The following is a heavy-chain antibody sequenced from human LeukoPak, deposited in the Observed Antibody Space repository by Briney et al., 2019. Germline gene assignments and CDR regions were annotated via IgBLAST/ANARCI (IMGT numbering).Heavy chain of an antibody. CDR2: IKTTADGGTT. D-gene: IGHD5-18*01. CDR3: TTRSWIQLLLGSDY. J-gene: IGHJ4*02. Sequence: GGSLRLSCAASGFSFNKEWVSWVRQAPGKGLEWIGHIKTTADGGTTDYVAPVKGRFSISRDDSKNTVYLQMNNLKIEDTAMYYCTTRSWIQLLLGSDYWGQGTLVTVSS. CDR1: GFSFNKEW. V-gene: IGHV3-15*01.